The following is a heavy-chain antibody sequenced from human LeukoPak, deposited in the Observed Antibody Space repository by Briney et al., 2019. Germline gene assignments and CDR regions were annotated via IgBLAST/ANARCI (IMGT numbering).Heavy chain of an antibody. D-gene: IGHD4-17*01. CDR2: IYYSGST. Sequence: PSETLSLTCTVSGGSISSYYWSWIRQPPGKGLEWIGYIYYSGSTNYNPSLKSRVTISVDTSKNQFSLKLSSVPAADTAVYYCARHGVPTVTTNWFDPWGQGTLVTVSS. V-gene: IGHV4-59*08. J-gene: IGHJ5*02. CDR3: ARHGVPTVTTNWFDP. CDR1: GGSISSYY.